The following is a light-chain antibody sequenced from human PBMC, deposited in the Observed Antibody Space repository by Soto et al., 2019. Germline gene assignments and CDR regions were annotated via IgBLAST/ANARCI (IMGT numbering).Light chain of an antibody. CDR3: QQYSTSLT. J-gene: IGKJ4*02. CDR1: QSVGST. CDR2: GAS. Sequence: EILMTQSPATLSVSPGERVILSCRASQSVGSTLAWYQQKPGQAPRLLIRGASTRATGVPARFSGSGSGTEFTLTISSLQSEDFAVDYCQQYSTSLTFGGGTTLEIK. V-gene: IGKV3-15*01.